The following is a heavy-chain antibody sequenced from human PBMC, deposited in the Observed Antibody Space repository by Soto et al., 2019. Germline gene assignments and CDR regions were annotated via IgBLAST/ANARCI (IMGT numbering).Heavy chain of an antibody. J-gene: IGHJ4*02. Sequence: GGSLRLSCAASGFTFSSYAMHWVRQAPGKGLEYVSAISSNGGSTYYANSVKGRFTISRDNSKNTLYLQMGSLRAEDMAVYYCAREISNYCSSTSCYSFDYWGQGTLVTVSS. CDR2: ISSNGGST. CDR1: GFTFSSYA. V-gene: IGHV3-64*01. D-gene: IGHD2-2*01. CDR3: AREISNYCSSTSCYSFDY.